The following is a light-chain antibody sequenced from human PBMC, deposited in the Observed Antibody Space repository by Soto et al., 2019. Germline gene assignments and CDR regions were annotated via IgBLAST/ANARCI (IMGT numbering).Light chain of an antibody. CDR3: QQGHNWPLT. CDR1: QSISTE. J-gene: IGKJ2*01. CDR2: SAS. V-gene: IGKV3-15*01. Sequence: EIAMTQSPATLSVSPGERATLSCRASQSISTELAWYQQIPGQPPRLLIYSASTRATGVPARFTGSGSGSEFKLTISGLQSEDFAIYYCQQGHNWPLTFGQGTRLEI.